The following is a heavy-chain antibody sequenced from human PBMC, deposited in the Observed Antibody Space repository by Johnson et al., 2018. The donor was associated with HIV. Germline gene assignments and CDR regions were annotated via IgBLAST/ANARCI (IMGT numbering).Heavy chain of an antibody. J-gene: IGHJ3*02. CDR1: RFTFNNYD. V-gene: IGHV3-30*02. CDR3: AKESFDI. CDR2: IRFDGSTK. Sequence: QVQLVESGGGEVQPGASLRLSCAASRFTFNNYDMNWVRQAPGKGLEWVACIRFDGSTKYYGDSVKGRFTISRDNSKNTLYLQMNSQRAEDTAVYYGAKESFDIWGQGTMVTVSS.